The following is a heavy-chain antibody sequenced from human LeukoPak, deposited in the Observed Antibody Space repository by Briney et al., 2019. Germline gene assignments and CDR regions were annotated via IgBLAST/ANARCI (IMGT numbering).Heavy chain of an antibody. CDR3: ARSTQAGSGDY. CDR2: ISSSSSYI. V-gene: IGHV3-21*01. Sequence: GGSLRLSCAASGFTFRSYSMNWVPQAPGKGLEWVSAISSSSSYIYYADSVKGRFTISRDNAKNSLYLQMNSLRAEDTAVYYRARSTQAGSGDYWGQGTLVTVSS. J-gene: IGHJ4*02. D-gene: IGHD6-13*01. CDR1: GFTFRSYS.